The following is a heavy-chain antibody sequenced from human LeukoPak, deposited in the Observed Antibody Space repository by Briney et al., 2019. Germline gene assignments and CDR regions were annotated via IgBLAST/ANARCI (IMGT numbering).Heavy chain of an antibody. CDR3: ARVVRWLQFQGSPDY. CDR2: ISAYNGNT. V-gene: IGHV1-18*01. Sequence: ASVKVSRKASGYTFTSYGISWVRQAPGQGLEWMGWISAYNGNTNYAQKLQGRVTVTTDTSTSTAYMELRSLRSDDTAVYYCARVVRWLQFQGSPDYWGQGTLVTVSS. D-gene: IGHD5-24*01. J-gene: IGHJ4*02. CDR1: GYTFTSYG.